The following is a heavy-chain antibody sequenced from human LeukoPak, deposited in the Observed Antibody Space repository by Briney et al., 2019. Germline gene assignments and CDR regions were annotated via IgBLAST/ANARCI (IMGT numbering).Heavy chain of an antibody. CDR1: GFSLNTPGMG. V-gene: IGHV2-5*01. Sequence: SGRTLVKPTQTLTLTCTFSGFSLNTPGMGVAWIRQSPGKALQWLALIYWNDETRYSPSLNSRLTITKDTAENRVVLTMTDMAPLDTGTYFCARKGGAVAFHFDSWGQGTLVSVSS. J-gene: IGHJ5*01. D-gene: IGHD3-16*01. CDR2: IYWNDET. CDR3: ARKGGAVAFHFDS.